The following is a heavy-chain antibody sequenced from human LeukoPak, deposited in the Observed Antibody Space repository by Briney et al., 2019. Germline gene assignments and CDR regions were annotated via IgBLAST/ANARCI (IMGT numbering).Heavy chain of an antibody. J-gene: IGHJ4*02. CDR2: FDPEDGET. Sequence: ASAKVSCKASGHTLSELAIHWVRQAPGKGLEWMGGFDPEDGETIYAQKFQGRVTMIEDTSTDIAYMELTSLRSEDTAVYFCATFASSYYFYWGQGTLVTVSS. D-gene: IGHD3-10*01. CDR3: ATFASSYYFY. V-gene: IGHV1-24*01. CDR1: GHTLSELA.